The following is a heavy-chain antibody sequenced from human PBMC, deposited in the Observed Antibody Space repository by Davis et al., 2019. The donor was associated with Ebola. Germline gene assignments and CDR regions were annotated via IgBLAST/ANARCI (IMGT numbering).Heavy chain of an antibody. CDR1: GGSFSGYY. V-gene: IGHV4-34*01. CDR3: ARPWYSGTYYDAYEI. J-gene: IGHJ3*02. Sequence: MPSETLSLTCAVYGGSFSGYYWSWIRQPPGKGLEWIGEINHSGSTNYNPSLRSRVTISVDTSRNQFSLKLSSATAADTAVYYCARPWYSGTYYDAYEIWGQGTMVTVSS. CDR2: INHSGST. D-gene: IGHD1-26*01.